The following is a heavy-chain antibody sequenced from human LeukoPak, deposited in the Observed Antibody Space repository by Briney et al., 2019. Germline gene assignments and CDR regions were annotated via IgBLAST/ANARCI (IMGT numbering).Heavy chain of an antibody. J-gene: IGHJ4*02. CDR3: ARHGKVGATQSWLDY. D-gene: IGHD1-26*01. Sequence: GESLKISCKGSGYSFTTYWIAWVRQVPGKGLGSMGIIYPGDSDTRYSPSFQGQVTISADKSISTAYLQWSSLRASDTAMYYCARHGKVGATQSWLDYWGQGTLVTVSS. CDR2: IYPGDSDT. V-gene: IGHV5-51*01. CDR1: GYSFTTYW.